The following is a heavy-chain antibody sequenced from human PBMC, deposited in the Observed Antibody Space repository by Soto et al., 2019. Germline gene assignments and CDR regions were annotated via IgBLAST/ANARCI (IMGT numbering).Heavy chain of an antibody. D-gene: IGHD7-27*01. CDR2: IIPILGIA. CDR1: GGTFSSYA. Sequence: ASVKVSCKASGGTFSSYAISWVRQAPGQGLEWMGGIIPILGIANYAQKFQGRVTITADKSTSTAYMELSSLRSEDTAVYYCAREPPGTGERGPYYFDYWGQGTLVTVSS. J-gene: IGHJ4*02. CDR3: AREPPGTGERGPYYFDY. V-gene: IGHV1-69*10.